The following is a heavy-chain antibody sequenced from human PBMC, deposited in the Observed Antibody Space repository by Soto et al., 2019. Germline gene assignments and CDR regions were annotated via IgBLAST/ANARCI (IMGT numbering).Heavy chain of an antibody. D-gene: IGHD3-10*01. V-gene: IGHV4-30-2*01. CDR2: IYHSGTT. Sequence: QLQLQESGSGLVKPSQTLSLTCTVSGGSISTSGYSWSWFRQPPEKGLVWIGYIYHSGTTYYNSSLESRVTISVDRSKNQFSLKLTSVTAADTAVYYCARKGHLFQRSDSNAFDIWGQGTMVTVSS. J-gene: IGHJ3*02. CDR1: GGSISTSGYS. CDR3: ARKGHLFQRSDSNAFDI.